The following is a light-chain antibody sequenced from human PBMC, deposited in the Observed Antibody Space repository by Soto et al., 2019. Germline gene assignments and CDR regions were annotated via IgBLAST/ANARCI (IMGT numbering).Light chain of an antibody. CDR1: QSVLYSSNNKNY. CDR2: WAS. J-gene: IGKJ4*01. CDR3: QQYYSSPLT. Sequence: DIVMTQCPDSLAVSLGERATINCKSSQSVLYSSNNKNYLAWYQQKPGHPPKVLIYWASTRESGVPDRFSGSGSGTDFTLTISSLQAEDVAVYYCQQYYSSPLTFGGGTKVEIK. V-gene: IGKV4-1*01.